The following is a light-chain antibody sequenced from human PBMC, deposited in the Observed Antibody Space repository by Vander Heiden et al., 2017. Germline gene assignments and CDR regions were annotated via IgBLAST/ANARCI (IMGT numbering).Light chain of an antibody. CDR3: QSYDSSLSAWV. Sequence: QSVLTQPPPVSGAPGQRVTISCTGSSSNIGAGYDVHWYQQLPGTAPKVLIYGNTNRPSGVPDRFSGSKSGTSASLAITGLQAEDEADYYCQSYDSSLSAWVFGGGTKLTVL. J-gene: IGLJ3*02. V-gene: IGLV1-40*01. CDR2: GNT. CDR1: SSNIGAGYD.